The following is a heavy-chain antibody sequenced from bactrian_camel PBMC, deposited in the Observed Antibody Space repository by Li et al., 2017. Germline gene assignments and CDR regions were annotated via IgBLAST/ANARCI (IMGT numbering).Heavy chain of an antibody. V-gene: IGHV3S53*01. CDR2: IIEDGTI. CDR3: TRETQWVGYHEFAEY. CDR1: GYTYILEKC. Sequence: VQLVESGGGSVTTGGSLKLSCVGSGYTYILEKCMGWFRQAPGNAREAVAEIIEDGTITYADSVKGRFTISRDNAKNTLYLQLNSLTREDSAMYYCTRETQWVGYHEFAEYWGQGTQVTVS. D-gene: IGHD5*01. J-gene: IGHJ4*01.